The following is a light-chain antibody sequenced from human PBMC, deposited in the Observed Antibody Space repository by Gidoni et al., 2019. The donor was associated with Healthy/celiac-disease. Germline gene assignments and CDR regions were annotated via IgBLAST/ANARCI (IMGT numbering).Light chain of an antibody. CDR2: GAS. Sequence: EIVMTQSPAILSVFPGERATLSCRASQSVSGDLAWYQQKPGQAPRLLIYGASTRATGIPARFSGSGSGTEFTLTISSLQSEDFAVYYCQQYKNWLYTFGQGSKLEIE. CDR1: QSVSGD. J-gene: IGKJ2*01. CDR3: QQYKNWLYT. V-gene: IGKV3-15*01.